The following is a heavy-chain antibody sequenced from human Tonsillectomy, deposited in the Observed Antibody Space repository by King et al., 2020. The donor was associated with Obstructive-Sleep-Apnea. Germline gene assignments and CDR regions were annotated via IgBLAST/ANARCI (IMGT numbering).Heavy chain of an antibody. CDR1: GYSFSNYW. CDR2: IYPGDSDT. CDR3: ARQATTLRAFGWLFGYFDY. D-gene: IGHD3-9*01. Sequence: VQLVQSGAEVKKPGESLKISCRGSGYSFSNYWIGWVRQMPGKGLEWMGIIYPGDSDTKYSPSFQGQVTISADKSITTAYLQWSSLKASDTAMYYCARQATTLRAFGWLFGYFDYWGQGTLVTVSS. V-gene: IGHV5-51*01. J-gene: IGHJ4*02.